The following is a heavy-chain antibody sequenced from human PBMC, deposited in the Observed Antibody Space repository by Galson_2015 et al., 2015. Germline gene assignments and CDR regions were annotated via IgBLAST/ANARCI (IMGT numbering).Heavy chain of an antibody. CDR3: ARVDVSNPGWFDF. D-gene: IGHD6-19*01. J-gene: IGHJ4*02. V-gene: IGHV3-7*01. CDR1: GFTFSTHW. CDR2: INQDASGK. Sequence: SLRLSCAASGFTFSTHWMSWVRQAPGKGLEWVANINQDASGKYYVDSVKGRFTISRDNAKNSLYLQMNTLRAEDTAVYYCARVDVSNPGWFDFSGQGTLLPVSS.